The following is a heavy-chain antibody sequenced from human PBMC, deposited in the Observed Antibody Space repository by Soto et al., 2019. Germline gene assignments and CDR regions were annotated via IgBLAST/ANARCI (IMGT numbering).Heavy chain of an antibody. CDR3: ARRYGSSFDY. V-gene: IGHV4-59*08. CDR1: GGSISSYY. CDR2: IYYSGST. Sequence: QVQLQESGPGLVKPSETLSLTCTVSGGSISSYYWNWIRQPPGKGLEWIGYIYYSGSTNYNPSLVSLVTISVDTSKNQFSLKLSSVAAADTAVYYCARRYGSSFDYWGQGTLVTVSS. D-gene: IGHD6-13*01. J-gene: IGHJ4*02.